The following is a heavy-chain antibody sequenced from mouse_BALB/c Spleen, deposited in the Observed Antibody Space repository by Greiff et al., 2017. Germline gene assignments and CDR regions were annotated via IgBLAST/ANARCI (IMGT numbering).Heavy chain of an antibody. CDR1: GFTFSSYA. CDR3: ARGLLRDWYFDV. J-gene: IGHJ1*01. Sequence: EVKLVESGGGLVKPGGSLKLSCAASGFTFSSYAMSWVRQTPEKRLEWVASISSGGSTYYPDSVKGRFTISRDNARNILYLQMSSLRSEDTAMYYCARGLLRDWYFDVWGAGTTVTVSS. V-gene: IGHV5-6-5*01. CDR2: ISSGGST. D-gene: IGHD1-1*01.